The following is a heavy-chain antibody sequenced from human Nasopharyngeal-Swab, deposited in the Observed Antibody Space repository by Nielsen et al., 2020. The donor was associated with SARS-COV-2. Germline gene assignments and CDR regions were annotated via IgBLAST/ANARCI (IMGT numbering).Heavy chain of an antibody. CDR1: GDSIDSGSYY. J-gene: IGHJ5*02. Sequence: SETLSLTCTVSGDSIDSGSYYWTWIRQSSGKGLEWIGYISYSGSTNYNPSLKSRVTMSIDTSKNQFSLNLSSVTAADTAVYYCARGRFSSSWYCFDPWGQGTLVTVSS. D-gene: IGHD6-13*01. V-gene: IGHV4-61*01. CDR2: ISYSGST. CDR3: ARGRFSSSWYCFDP.